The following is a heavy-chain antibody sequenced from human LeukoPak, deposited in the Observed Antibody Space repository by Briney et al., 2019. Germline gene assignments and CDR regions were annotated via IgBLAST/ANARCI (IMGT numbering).Heavy chain of an antibody. J-gene: IGHJ4*02. V-gene: IGHV3-48*03. CDR2: ISNSGSTL. CDR1: GFTFGSYE. D-gene: IGHD5-24*01. CDR3: ARRRGGYSHFDY. Sequence: PGGSLRLSCAASGFTFGSYEMNWVRQAPGKGLEWVSYISNSGSTLYYADSVKGRFTISRDNAKNSLYLQMNSLRAEGTAVYYCARRRGGYSHFDYWGQGTLVTVSS.